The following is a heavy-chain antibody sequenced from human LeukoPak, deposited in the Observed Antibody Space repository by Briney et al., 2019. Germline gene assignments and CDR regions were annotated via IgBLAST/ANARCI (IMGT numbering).Heavy chain of an antibody. J-gene: IGHJ3*02. V-gene: IGHV4-59*01. CDR1: AGSISNNN. CDR3: SRGFDIAKNAGVFDI. Sequence: SETLSLICSIAAGSISNNNWSWIRHPLGKGLEWIRYIFYSGSTNTKPSLKSQVTISQATSKNQISLNLSSVTAAATDAYNYSRGFDIAKNAGVFDIWGQGTMVSVSS. D-gene: IGHD3-9*01. CDR2: IFYSGST.